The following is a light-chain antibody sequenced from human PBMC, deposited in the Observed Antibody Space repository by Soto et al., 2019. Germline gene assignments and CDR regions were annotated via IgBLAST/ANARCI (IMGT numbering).Light chain of an antibody. CDR1: QSVFTS. Sequence: EIVLTQSPATLSLSPGERATLSCRASQSVFTSLAWFQQKPGQAPKLLISDTSNRATGIPARFSGSGSGTDFTLTISSLEPEDFAVYYCHHFGSLPETFGQGTNVE. CDR2: DTS. J-gene: IGKJ1*01. V-gene: IGKV3-11*01. CDR3: HHFGSLPET.